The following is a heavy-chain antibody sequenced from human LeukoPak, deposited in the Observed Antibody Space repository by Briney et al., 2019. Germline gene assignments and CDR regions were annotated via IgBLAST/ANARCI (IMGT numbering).Heavy chain of an antibody. Sequence: GGAVRLSFAGSGFTYSNHWMHWVRQGPWNGLVWVSRLNSDGRTTTYADSVKGRFTISRDNAKNTLYLRMNSLRVEDTAVYYCARGSDETVTISGWFDPWGQGTLVTVSS. CDR1: GFTYSNHW. V-gene: IGHV3-74*01. CDR2: LNSDGRTT. D-gene: IGHD4-17*01. CDR3: ARGSDETVTISGWFDP. J-gene: IGHJ5*02.